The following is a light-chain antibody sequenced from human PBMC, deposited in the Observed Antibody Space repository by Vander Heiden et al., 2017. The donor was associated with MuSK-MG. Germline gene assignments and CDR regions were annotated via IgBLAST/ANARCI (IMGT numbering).Light chain of an antibody. CDR1: SLRSYY. J-gene: IGLJ2*01. V-gene: IGLV3-19*01. CDR3: YSRDTTGDHML. Sequence: SSELTQHPSVSVALGQTVRITCQGDSLRSYYASWYQQMPGQAPVLVFYGKDNRPSGIPDRFSGSSSGNTASLTITGAQAEDEADYYCYSRDTTGDHMLFGGGTKLTVL. CDR2: GKD.